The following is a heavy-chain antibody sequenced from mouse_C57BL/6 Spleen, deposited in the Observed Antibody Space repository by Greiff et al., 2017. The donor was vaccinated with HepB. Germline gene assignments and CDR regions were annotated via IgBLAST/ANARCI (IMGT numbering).Heavy chain of an antibody. V-gene: IGHV5-4*01. CDR2: ISDGGSYT. D-gene: IGHD1-1*02. J-gene: IGHJ4*01. CDR1: GFTFSSYA. CDR3: ARDRGGLYAMDY. Sequence: EVHLVESGGGLVKPGGSLKLSCAASGFTFSSYAMSWVRQTPEKRLEWVATISDGGSYTYYPDNVKGRFTISRDNAKNNLYLQMSHLKSEDTAMYYCARDRGGLYAMDYWGQGTSVTVSS.